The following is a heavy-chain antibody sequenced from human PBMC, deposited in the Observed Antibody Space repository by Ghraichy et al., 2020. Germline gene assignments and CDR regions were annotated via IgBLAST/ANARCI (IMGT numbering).Heavy chain of an antibody. J-gene: IGHJ4*02. CDR2: IEYSGRT. V-gene: IGHV4-31*03. CDR1: GAPISSGHYF. D-gene: IGHD5/OR15-5a*01. Sequence: SETLSLTCTVSGAPISSGHYFWTWVRQHSGKGLEWIAHIEYSGRTYSNPSLTSRVTMAVDTSKNQFSLNLGSVTAADTAVYYCARVAGVYILDSWGQGTLVTVSS. CDR3: ARVAGVYILDS.